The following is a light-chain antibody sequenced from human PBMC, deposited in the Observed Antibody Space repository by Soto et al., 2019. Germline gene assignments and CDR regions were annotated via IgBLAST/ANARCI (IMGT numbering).Light chain of an antibody. J-gene: IGKJ1*01. Sequence: DIQMTQSPSTLSGSVGDRVTITCRASQTISSWLAWYQQKPGKGPKLLIYKASTLKTGVPSSFSGSGYGTECTLTISRLQPDDFATYYCQHYKSYSEAFGQGTKVELK. V-gene: IGKV1-5*03. CDR2: KAS. CDR1: QTISSW. CDR3: QHYKSYSEA.